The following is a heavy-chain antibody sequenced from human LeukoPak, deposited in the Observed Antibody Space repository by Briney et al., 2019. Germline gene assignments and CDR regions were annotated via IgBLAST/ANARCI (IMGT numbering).Heavy chain of an antibody. D-gene: IGHD4-17*01. CDR1: GYTFTSYA. CDR3: ASVAYGDYVRFDY. J-gene: IGHJ4*02. Sequence: ASVKVSCTASGYTFTSYAMNWVRQAPGQGLEWMGWINTNTGNPTYAQGFTGRFVFSLDTSVSTAYLQISSLKAEDTAVYYCASVAYGDYVRFDYWGQGTLVTVSS. V-gene: IGHV7-4-1*02. CDR2: INTNTGNP.